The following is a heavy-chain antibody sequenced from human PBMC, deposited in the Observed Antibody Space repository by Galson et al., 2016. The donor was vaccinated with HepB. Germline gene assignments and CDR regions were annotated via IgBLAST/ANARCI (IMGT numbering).Heavy chain of an antibody. J-gene: IGHJ2*01. CDR2: IYSGGTT. Sequence: SLRLSCAASGFTVSGNYMNWVRQAPGKGLEWVSVIYSGGTTYSADSVKGRFTISRDNSKNTLYLQMNSLRAEDTAVYYCAGGFDSSGYWFRYFDLWGRGTLVTVSS. V-gene: IGHV3-53*01. CDR3: AGGFDSSGYWFRYFDL. D-gene: IGHD3-22*01. CDR1: GFTVSGNY.